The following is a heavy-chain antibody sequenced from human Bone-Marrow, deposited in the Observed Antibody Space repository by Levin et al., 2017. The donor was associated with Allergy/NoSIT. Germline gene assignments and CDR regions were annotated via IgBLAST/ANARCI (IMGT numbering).Heavy chain of an antibody. V-gene: IGHV7-4-1*02. CDR2: INTISGNP. CDR1: GYSFTDYP. CDR3: ATETGDCLNDVLDV. Sequence: ASVKVSCKASGYSFTDYPIHWVRQAPGQGPEWLGWINTISGNPMYAQDFTGRFVFSLDTSIGTAFLQISRLQPDDVAVYYCATETGDCLNDVLDVWGQGTLVSVSS. J-gene: IGHJ4*02. D-gene: IGHD2-21*01.